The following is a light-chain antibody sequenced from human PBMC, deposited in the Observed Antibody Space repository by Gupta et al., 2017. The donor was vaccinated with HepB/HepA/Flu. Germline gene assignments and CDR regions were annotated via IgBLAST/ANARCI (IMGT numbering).Light chain of an antibody. CDR1: QGISFY. CDR3: QQRSNCPLT. J-gene: IGKJ4*01. Sequence: EIVLTQSPATLSLSPGERASLSCRASQGISFYLAWYQQKPGQAPRLLIYDASNRATGVPARFSGSGSGTDFTLTISSLEPEDFAVYYCQQRSNCPLTFGGGTKVEIK. CDR2: DAS. V-gene: IGKV3-11*01.